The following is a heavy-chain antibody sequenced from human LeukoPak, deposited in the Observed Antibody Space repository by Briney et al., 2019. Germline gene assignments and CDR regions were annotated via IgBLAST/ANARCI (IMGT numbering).Heavy chain of an antibody. CDR2: IYYSGST. J-gene: IGHJ5*01. V-gene: IGHV4-39*01. Sequence: PGGSLRLSCTASGFTFSSYAMSWIRQSPGKGLEWIGSIYYSGSTSYNPSLKSRVTISVDTSKNQFSLKLSSVTAADTAVYYCARHVSMNWFDSWGQGTLVTVSS. CDR3: ARHVSMNWFDS. D-gene: IGHD5/OR15-5a*01. CDR1: GFTFSSYA.